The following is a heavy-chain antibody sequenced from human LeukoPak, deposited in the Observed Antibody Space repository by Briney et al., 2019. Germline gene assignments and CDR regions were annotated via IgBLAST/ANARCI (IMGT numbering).Heavy chain of an antibody. J-gene: IGHJ4*02. CDR1: GYTFTRYW. CDR2: MNPGDADA. Sequence: GEPLKISCKGSGYTFTRYWLAWVRQMPGKGLEWMAIMNPGDADATYSPSFQGQVTVSVDKSVSTAYLQWSSLRAADTAIYYCARRPTSGQYYFDEWGQGTLVTVPS. V-gene: IGHV5-51*01. CDR3: ARRPTSGQYYFDE. D-gene: IGHD6-19*01.